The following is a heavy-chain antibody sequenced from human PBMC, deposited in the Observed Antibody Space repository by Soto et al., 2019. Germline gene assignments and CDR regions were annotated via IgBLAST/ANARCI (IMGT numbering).Heavy chain of an antibody. D-gene: IGHD2-15*01. CDR2: IYYSGST. J-gene: IGHJ3*02. CDR3: ATRVVVVAATRDRGAFDI. V-gene: IGHV4-39*01. Sequence: QLQLQESGPGLVKPSETLSLTCTVSGGSISSSSYYWGWIRQPPGKGLEWIGSIYYSGSTYYNPSLKSRVTMSVDTSKNQFSLKLSSVTAADTAVYYCATRVVVVAATRDRGAFDIWGQGTMVTVSS. CDR1: GGSISSSSYY.